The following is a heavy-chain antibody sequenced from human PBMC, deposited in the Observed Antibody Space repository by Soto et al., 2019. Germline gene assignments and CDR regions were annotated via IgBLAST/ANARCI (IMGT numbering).Heavy chain of an antibody. Sequence: SETLSLTCTVSGGSISSSSYYWGWIRQPPGKGLEWIGSIYYSGSTYYNPSLKSRVTISVDTSKNQFSLKLSSVTAADTAVYYCARGLRNWNYVGLYQWNYYMDVWGKGTTVTVSS. CDR2: IYYSGST. J-gene: IGHJ6*03. CDR1: GGSISSSSYY. D-gene: IGHD1-7*01. V-gene: IGHV4-39*01. CDR3: ARGLRNWNYVGLYQWNYYMDV.